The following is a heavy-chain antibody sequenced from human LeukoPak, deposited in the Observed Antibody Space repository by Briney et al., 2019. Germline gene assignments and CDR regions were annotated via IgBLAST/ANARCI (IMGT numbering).Heavy chain of an antibody. V-gene: IGHV1-69*04. CDR3: AVVGGIIDY. Sequence: SVKVSCKASGGTFSNYAISWVRQAPGEGLEWMGRIIPVLDVTSYAQKFQGRVTITADKSTTTAYMERSSLRSEDTAVYYCAVVGGIIDYWGQGTLVTVSS. D-gene: IGHD1-26*01. CDR2: IIPVLDVT. J-gene: IGHJ4*02. CDR1: GGTFSNYA.